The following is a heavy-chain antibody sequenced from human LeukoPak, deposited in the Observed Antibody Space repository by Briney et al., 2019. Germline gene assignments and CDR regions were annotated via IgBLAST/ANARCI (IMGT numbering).Heavy chain of an antibody. J-gene: IGHJ4*02. D-gene: IGHD4-17*01. CDR1: GGSFSGYY. CDR2: INHSGST. V-gene: IGHV4-34*01. CDR3: AIYGDYTFDY. Sequence: SETLSLTCAVYGGSFSGYYRSWIRQPPVKGLEWIGKINHSGSTNYNPSLKSRVTMSVDTSKNQFSLNLSSVTAADTAVYYCAIYGDYTFDYWGQGTLVTVSS.